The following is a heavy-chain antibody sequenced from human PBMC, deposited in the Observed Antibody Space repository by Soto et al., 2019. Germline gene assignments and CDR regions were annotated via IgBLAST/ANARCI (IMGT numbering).Heavy chain of an antibody. CDR1: GFTFSDSW. J-gene: IGHJ5*02. Sequence: LRLSCTASGFTFSDSWMTWVRQAPGKGLEWVARIKPDESEKKYADSVKGRFPISRDNAKNSMYLQMDSLRGEDTAVYYCVRGGSNYASWGQGTLVTVS. CDR2: IKPDESEK. V-gene: IGHV3-7*01. D-gene: IGHD4-4*01. CDR3: VRGGSNYAS.